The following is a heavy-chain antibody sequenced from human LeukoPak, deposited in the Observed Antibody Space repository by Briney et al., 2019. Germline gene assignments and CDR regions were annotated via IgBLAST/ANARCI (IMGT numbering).Heavy chain of an antibody. CDR2: IYYSGST. D-gene: IGHD3-10*01. CDR1: GGSIDSRSYY. Sequence: SETLSLTCTVSGGSIDSRSYYWTWIRQPPGKGLEWIGSIYYSGSTYYNPSLKSRVTISVDTSKNQFSLKLSSVTAADTAVYYCARCTRFGELSPFDYWGQGTLVTVSS. J-gene: IGHJ4*02. CDR3: ARCTRFGELSPFDY. V-gene: IGHV4-39*07.